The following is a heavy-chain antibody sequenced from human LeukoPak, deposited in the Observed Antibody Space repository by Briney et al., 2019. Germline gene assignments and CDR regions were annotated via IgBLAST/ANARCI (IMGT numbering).Heavy chain of an antibody. Sequence: ASPKVSCKACGYTLTNYDINSVRQATGQGPEWMGWMNPKSGNTGYAQKFQGRVTMTGNTSISTAYMELSSMRSDDTAVYYCARDQDIVVVVAALRQREMGGFDPWGQGTLVTVSS. CDR1: GYTLTNYD. CDR3: ARDQDIVVVVAALRQREMGGFDP. D-gene: IGHD2-15*01. CDR2: MNPKSGNT. J-gene: IGHJ5*02. V-gene: IGHV1-8*01.